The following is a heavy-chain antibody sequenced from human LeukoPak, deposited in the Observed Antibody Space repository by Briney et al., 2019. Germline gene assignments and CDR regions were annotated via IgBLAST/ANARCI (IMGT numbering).Heavy chain of an antibody. CDR1: GFTFSSYA. J-gene: IGHJ5*01. CDR2: ISGSGSST. CDR3: AKGRDWFDS. Sequence: PGGSLRLSCAASGFTFSSYAMSWVRHAPGKGLECVPVISGSGSSTYYADSVKGRFTISRDNSKNTLYMQINRLRGTDTSIYYCAKGRDWFDSGGQGTLVTVS. V-gene: IGHV3-23*01.